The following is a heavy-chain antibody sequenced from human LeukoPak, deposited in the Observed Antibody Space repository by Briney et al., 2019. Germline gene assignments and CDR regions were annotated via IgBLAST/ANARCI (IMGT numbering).Heavy chain of an antibody. J-gene: IGHJ4*02. D-gene: IGHD1-1*01. CDR3: KSGGAAPGSFDY. Sequence: GGSLRLSCAASGFTFSSYWMSWMRQAPGKGLEWVANIKYDGNEEYYVDSVKGRFTISRDNAKNSLYLQLNSLRVEDTAVYYCKSGGAAPGSFDYWGQGTLVPVSP. V-gene: IGHV3-7*01. CDR2: IKYDGNEE. CDR1: GFTFSSYW.